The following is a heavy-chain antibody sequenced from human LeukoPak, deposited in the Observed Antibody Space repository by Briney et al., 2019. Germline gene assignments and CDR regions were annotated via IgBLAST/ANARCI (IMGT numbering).Heavy chain of an antibody. Sequence: SETLSLTCTVSGGSISSYYWSWIRQPPGKGLEYIGYIYYSGNTNSNPSLNSRVTISVDTSKDQFSLKLSSVTAADTAVYYCARDSRGYYYDSSGSPYWYFDLWGRGTLVTVSS. CDR3: ARDSRGYYYDSSGSPYWYFDL. V-gene: IGHV4-59*01. D-gene: IGHD3-22*01. J-gene: IGHJ2*01. CDR2: IYYSGNT. CDR1: GGSISSYY.